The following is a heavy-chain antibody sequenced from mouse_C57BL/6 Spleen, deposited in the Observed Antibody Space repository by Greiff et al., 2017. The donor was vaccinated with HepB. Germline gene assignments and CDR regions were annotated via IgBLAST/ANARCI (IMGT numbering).Heavy chain of an antibody. Sequence: VKLQESGPGLVQPSQSLSITCTVSGFSLTSYGVHWVRQSPGKGLEWLGVIWSGGSTDYNAAFISRLSISKDNSKSQVFFKMNSLQADDTAIYYCARIETGTDYYAMDYWGQGTSVTVSS. CDR1: GFSLTSYG. CDR2: IWSGGST. V-gene: IGHV2-2*01. D-gene: IGHD4-1*01. J-gene: IGHJ4*01. CDR3: ARIETGTDYYAMDY.